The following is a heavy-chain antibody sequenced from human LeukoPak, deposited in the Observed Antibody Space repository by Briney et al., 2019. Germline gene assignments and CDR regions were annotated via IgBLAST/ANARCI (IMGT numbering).Heavy chain of an antibody. CDR2: IYYSGST. D-gene: IGHD5-12*01. CDR3: VRVRGVIVATITGGGPYYFDY. CDR1: GGSISSGDYY. Sequence: SQTLSLTCTVSGGSISSGDYYWSWIRQPPGKGLEWIGYIYYSGSTYYNPSLKSRVTISVDTSKNQFSLKLSSVTAADTAVYYCVRVRGVIVATITGGGPYYFDYWGQGTLVTVSP. V-gene: IGHV4-30-4*01. J-gene: IGHJ4*02.